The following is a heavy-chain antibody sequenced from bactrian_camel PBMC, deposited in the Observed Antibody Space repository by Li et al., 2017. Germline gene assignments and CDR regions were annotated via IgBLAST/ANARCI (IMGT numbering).Heavy chain of an antibody. Sequence: EVQLVESGGGLVQPGGSLRLSCAASGYTHSNYMGWFRQAPGKEREGVAAVYTGSGSTVYADSVKGRFTISQDNAKNTLYLQMNRLKPEDTAMYYCAGDPTCTVLSGSWSRTYEFKYWGQGTQVTVS. CDR2: VYTGSGST. J-gene: IGHJ4*01. CDR3: AGDPTCTVLSGSWSRTYEFKY. CDR1: GYTHSNY. V-gene: IGHV3S31*01. D-gene: IGHD6*01.